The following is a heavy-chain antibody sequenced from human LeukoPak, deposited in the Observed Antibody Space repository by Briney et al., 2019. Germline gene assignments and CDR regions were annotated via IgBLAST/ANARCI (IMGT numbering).Heavy chain of an antibody. D-gene: IGHD2-2*01. CDR1: GFTFNNYE. CDR2: VSSSGTTI. Sequence: GGSLRLSCAASGFTFNNYEMNWVRQAPGKGLEWFSYVSSSGTTIYYADSVKGRFTISRDNSKNTLYLQVNSLRAEDTAVYYCAKDWAIAGSYYCMDVWGKGTTVTISS. CDR3: AKDWAIAGSYYCMDV. J-gene: IGHJ6*03. V-gene: IGHV3-48*03.